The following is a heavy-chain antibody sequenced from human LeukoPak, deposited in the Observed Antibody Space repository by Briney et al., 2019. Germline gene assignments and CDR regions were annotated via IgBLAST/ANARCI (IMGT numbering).Heavy chain of an antibody. J-gene: IGHJ4*02. Sequence: GASVKVSCKASGGTFSSYAISWVRQAPGQGLEWMGGIIPIFGTANYAQKFQGRVTITADKSTSTAYMELSSLRSEDTAVYYCARDRGAARPAYFDYWGQGTLVTVSS. D-gene: IGHD6-6*01. CDR1: GGTFSSYA. V-gene: IGHV1-69*06. CDR3: ARDRGAARPAYFDY. CDR2: IIPIFGTA.